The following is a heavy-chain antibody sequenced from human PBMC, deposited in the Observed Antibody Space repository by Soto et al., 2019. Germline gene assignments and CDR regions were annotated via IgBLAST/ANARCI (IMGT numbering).Heavy chain of an antibody. CDR2: IYYSGTT. D-gene: IGHD6-13*01. CDR1: GGSITSSEYY. CDR3: AREAAAPIRYLDY. Sequence: PSETLSLTCTVSGGSITSSEYYWAWIRQPPGKGLQFVGTIYYSGTTNYNPSLRSRVTISISKSKSHFSLQLYSVTAADTALYFCAREAAAPIRYLDYWGQGALVTVSS. J-gene: IGHJ4*02. V-gene: IGHV4-39*07.